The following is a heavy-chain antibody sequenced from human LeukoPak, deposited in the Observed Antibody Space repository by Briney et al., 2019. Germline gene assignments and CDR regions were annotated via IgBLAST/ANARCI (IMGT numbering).Heavy chain of an antibody. CDR1: GYTFTNYG. D-gene: IGHD2-2*01. J-gene: IGHJ4*02. CDR2: ITTYNGDT. V-gene: IGHV1-18*01. Sequence: ASVKVSCKASGYTFTNYGFRWVRQAPGQGLEWMGWITTYNGDTNYPQNLQGRVTMTTDTSTSTAYMELRSLRSDDTAVYYCAREARYCTTTSCSYDYWGQGALVTVSS. CDR3: AREARYCTTTSCSYDY.